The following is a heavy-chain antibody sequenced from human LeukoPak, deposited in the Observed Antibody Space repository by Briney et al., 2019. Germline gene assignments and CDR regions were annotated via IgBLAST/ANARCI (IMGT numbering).Heavy chain of an antibody. CDR2: IIPIFGTA. D-gene: IGHD2-2*01. J-gene: IGHJ5*02. Sequence: SVKVSCKASGGTLSSYAISWVRQAPGQGLEWMGGIIPIFGTANYSQKFQGRVTITADGSTSTAYMELSSLRSEDTAVYYCASTVTPDIVVVPAAIAWFDPWGQGTLVTVSS. CDR3: ASTVTPDIVVVPAAIAWFDP. CDR1: GGTLSSYA. V-gene: IGHV1-69*01.